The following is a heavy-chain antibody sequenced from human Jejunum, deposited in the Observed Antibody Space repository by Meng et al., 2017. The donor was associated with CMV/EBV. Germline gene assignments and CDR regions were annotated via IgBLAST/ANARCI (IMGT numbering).Heavy chain of an antibody. D-gene: IGHD1-26*01. V-gene: IGHV3-64*02. CDR3: ARISRVGATVDF. Sequence: SGFTLSNYIMHWVRKAPGKGLEYVSAISSNGGSTYYADSVKDRFTISRDNLKNTLNLQMGSLRADDTAMYYCARISRVGATVDFWGQGTPVTVSS. CDR2: ISSNGGST. CDR1: GFTLSNYI. J-gene: IGHJ4*02.